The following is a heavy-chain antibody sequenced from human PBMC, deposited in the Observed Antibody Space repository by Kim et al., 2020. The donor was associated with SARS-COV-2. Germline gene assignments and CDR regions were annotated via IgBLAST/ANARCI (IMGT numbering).Heavy chain of an antibody. Sequence: GGSLRLSCAASGFDFRKSAMSWVRQTPGKGLEWVSFVSGDGRKTDYADSVRGRFSISRDNGKSILYLRMTRLTGEDTAIYYCAKNVGGETEYDYVGQQDSWGQGVLVSVSS. J-gene: IGHJ4*02. CDR3: AKNVGGETEYDYVGQQDS. CDR2: VSGDGRKT. D-gene: IGHD3-16*01. CDR1: GFDFRKSA. V-gene: IGHV3-23*01.